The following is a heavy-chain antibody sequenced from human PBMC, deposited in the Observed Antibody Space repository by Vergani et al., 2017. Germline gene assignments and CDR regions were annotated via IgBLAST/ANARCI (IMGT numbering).Heavy chain of an antibody. Sequence: DVQLLESGGGLVQPGGSLRLTCAASEFTFSNYAMNWVRQAPGKGLVWVSGLSGSGVSAYYTDSVKGRFIISRDNSKNMLFLQMNNLRTEDTAIYYCSKQDFVAGNYLFDYWGQGTLVTVSS. V-gene: IGHV3-23*01. CDR1: EFTFSNYA. CDR3: SKQDFVAGNYLFDY. D-gene: IGHD1-7*01. CDR2: LSGSGVSA. J-gene: IGHJ4*02.